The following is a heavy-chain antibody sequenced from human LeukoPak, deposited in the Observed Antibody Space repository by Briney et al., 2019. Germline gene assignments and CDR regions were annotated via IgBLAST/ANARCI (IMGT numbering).Heavy chain of an antibody. Sequence: GGSLRLSCAASGFTFSSYAMHWVRQAPGKGLEWVAVISYDGSNKYYADSVRGRFTISRDNSKNTLYLQMNSLRAEDTAVYYCARDCCGYRLDAFDIWGQGTMVTVSS. J-gene: IGHJ3*02. CDR1: GFTFSSYA. V-gene: IGHV3-30*04. D-gene: IGHD3-22*01. CDR2: ISYDGSNK. CDR3: ARDCCGYRLDAFDI.